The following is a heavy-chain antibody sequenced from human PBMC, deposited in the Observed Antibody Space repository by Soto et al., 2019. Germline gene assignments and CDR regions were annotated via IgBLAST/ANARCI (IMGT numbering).Heavy chain of an antibody. Sequence: ASVKVSCKASGYTFTGYYMHWVRQAPGQGLEWTGWINPNSGGTNYAQKFQGWVTMTRDTSISTAYMELSRLRSDDTAVYYCARGERLPLIFGVVTPFDYWGQGTLVTVSS. CDR2: INPNSGGT. CDR1: GYTFTGYY. CDR3: ARGERLPLIFGVVTPFDY. J-gene: IGHJ4*02. D-gene: IGHD3-3*01. V-gene: IGHV1-2*04.